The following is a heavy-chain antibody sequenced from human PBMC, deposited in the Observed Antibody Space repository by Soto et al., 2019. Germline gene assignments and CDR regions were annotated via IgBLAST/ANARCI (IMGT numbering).Heavy chain of an antibody. CDR3: ASYGSGSYVDYYYYGMDV. CDR2: INPSGGST. V-gene: IGHV1-46*01. D-gene: IGHD3-10*01. CDR1: GYTFTSYY. J-gene: IGHJ6*02. Sequence: GASVKVSCKASGYTFTSYYMHWVRQAPGQGLEWMGIINPSGGSTSYAQKFQGRVTMTRDTSTSTVYMELSSLRSEDTAVYYCASYGSGSYVDYYYYGMDVWGQGTTVTVSS.